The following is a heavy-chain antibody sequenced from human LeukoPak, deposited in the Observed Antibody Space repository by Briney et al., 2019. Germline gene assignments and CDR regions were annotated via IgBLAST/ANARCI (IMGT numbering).Heavy chain of an antibody. CDR3: ARVGTNRYNWFDP. CDR1: GFTFSSYS. CDR2: ISSSSSTI. Sequence: GGSLRLSCAASGFTFSSYSMNWVRQAPGKGLEWVSYISSSSSTIYYADSVKGRFTISRDNAKNSLYLQMNSLRAEDTAVYYCARVGTNRYNWFDPWGQGTLVTVSS. D-gene: IGHD1-14*01. V-gene: IGHV3-48*04. J-gene: IGHJ5*02.